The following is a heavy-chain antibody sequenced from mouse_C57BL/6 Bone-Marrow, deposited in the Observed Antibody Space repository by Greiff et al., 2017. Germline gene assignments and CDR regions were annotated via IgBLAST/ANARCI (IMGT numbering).Heavy chain of an antibody. Sequence: EVKLQESGEGLVKPGGSLKLSCAASGFTFSSYAMSWVRQTPEKRLEWVAYISSGGDYIYYADTVKGRFTISRDNARNTLYLQMSSLKSEDTAMYYCTRGDYDGYLDYWGQGTTLTVSS. J-gene: IGHJ2*01. D-gene: IGHD2-3*01. V-gene: IGHV5-9-1*02. CDR2: ISSGGDYI. CDR3: TRGDYDGYLDY. CDR1: GFTFSSYA.